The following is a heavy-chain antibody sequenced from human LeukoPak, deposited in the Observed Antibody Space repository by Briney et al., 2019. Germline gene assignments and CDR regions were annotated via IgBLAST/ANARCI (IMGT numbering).Heavy chain of an antibody. CDR1: GFTFSSYG. D-gene: IGHD3-10*01. Sequence: PGGSLRLSCAASGFTFSSYGMHWVRQAPGKGLEWVAFIRYDGSNKYYADSVKGRFTISRDNSKNTLYLQMNSLRAEDTAVYYCAKVVRYGSGSYYYSWFDPWGQGTLVTVSS. CDR3: AKVVRYGSGSYYYSWFDP. V-gene: IGHV3-30*02. J-gene: IGHJ5*02. CDR2: IRYDGSNK.